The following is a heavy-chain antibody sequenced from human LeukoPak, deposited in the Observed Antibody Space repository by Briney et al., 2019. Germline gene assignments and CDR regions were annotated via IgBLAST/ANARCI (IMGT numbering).Heavy chain of an antibody. Sequence: GASVKVSCKASGYTFTGYYMHWVRQAPGQGLEWMGRINPNSGGTNYAQKFQGRVTMARDTSISTAYMELSRLRSDDTAVYYRARALKQYNWFDPWGQGTLVTVSS. CDR2: INPNSGGT. CDR3: ARALKQYNWFDP. J-gene: IGHJ5*02. CDR1: GYTFTGYY. V-gene: IGHV1-2*06.